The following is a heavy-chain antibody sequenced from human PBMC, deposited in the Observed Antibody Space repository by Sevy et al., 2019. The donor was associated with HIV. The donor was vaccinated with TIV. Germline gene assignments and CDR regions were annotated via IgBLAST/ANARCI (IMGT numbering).Heavy chain of an antibody. CDR2: ISYTRNT. D-gene: IGHD6-6*01. CDR1: GGSISSGNYY. V-gene: IGHV4-30-4*01. J-gene: IGHJ5*02. Sequence: SETLSLTCAVSGGSISSGNYYWHWIRQPPGKGLEWIGYISYTRNTYYNPSLKSPVAISEDTSNNQFSLRLTSVTAADTAVYYCARDATEYTSSSVWSDPWGQGTLVTVSS. CDR3: ARDATEYTSSSVWSDP.